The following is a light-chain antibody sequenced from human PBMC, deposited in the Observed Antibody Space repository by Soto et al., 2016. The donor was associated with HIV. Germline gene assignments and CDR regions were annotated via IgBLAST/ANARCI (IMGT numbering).Light chain of an antibody. Sequence: DIQMTQSPSSVSASVGDRVTITCRASQAINSRLAWYQQKPGKAPEVLITATYTLQAGVPSRFSGSASGGTGTDFTLTIDSLQPEDFATYYCQQTDSFPLTFGPGTKVNV. CDR3: QQTDSFPLT. CDR2: ATY. CDR1: QAINSR. J-gene: IGKJ3*01. V-gene: IGKV1-12*01.